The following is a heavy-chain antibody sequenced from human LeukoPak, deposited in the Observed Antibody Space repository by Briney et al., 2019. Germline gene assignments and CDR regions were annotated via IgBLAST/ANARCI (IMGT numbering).Heavy chain of an antibody. Sequence: GGSLRLAFAASGFTFSSYAMDWVRQAPGRGLEWVAVILYDGSNKYYADCVKGRFTISRDISKNWLYLRMNSLRAEDTAVYYCAIDINGSGSYWGRGTLVRVS. CDR2: ILYDGSNK. J-gene: IGHJ4*02. CDR1: GFTFSSYA. D-gene: IGHD3-10*01. V-gene: IGHV3-30*04. CDR3: AIDINGSGSY.